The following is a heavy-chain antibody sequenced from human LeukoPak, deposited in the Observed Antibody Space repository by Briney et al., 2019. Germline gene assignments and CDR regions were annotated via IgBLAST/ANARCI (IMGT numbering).Heavy chain of an antibody. V-gene: IGHV1-24*01. CDR1: GYTLTELS. D-gene: IGHD1-26*01. CDR2: FDPEDGET. Sequence: GASVKVSCKVSGYTLTELSMHWVRQAPGKGLEWMGGFDPEDGETIYAQKFQGRVTMTEDTSTDTAYMELSSLRSEDTAVYYCATPYGIVGADDAFDIWGQGTMVTVSS. CDR3: ATPYGIVGADDAFDI. J-gene: IGHJ3*02.